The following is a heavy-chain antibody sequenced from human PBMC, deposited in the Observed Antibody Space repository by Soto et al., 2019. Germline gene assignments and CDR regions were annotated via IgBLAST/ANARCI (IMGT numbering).Heavy chain of an antibody. CDR1: GYTFTSYA. V-gene: IGHV1-3*01. J-gene: IGHJ4*02. Sequence: QVQLVQSGAEVKKPGASVKVSCNASGYTFTSYAMHWVRQAPGQRLEWMGWINAGNGNTKYSQKFQGRVTITRDTSVSTAYMELSSLRSEDTAVYYCARGPGGPDGPGDYWGQVTLVTVSS. CDR2: INAGNGNT. CDR3: ARGPGGPDGPGDY. D-gene: IGHD2-15*01.